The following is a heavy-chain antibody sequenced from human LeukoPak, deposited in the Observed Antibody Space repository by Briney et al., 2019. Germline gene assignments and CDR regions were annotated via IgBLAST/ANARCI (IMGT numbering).Heavy chain of an antibody. D-gene: IGHD3-10*01. V-gene: IGHV3-7*01. Sequence: PGGSLRLSCAASGFTFSSYWMSWVRQAPGKGLEWVANIKQDGSEKYYVDSVKGRFTISRDNAKNSLYLQMNSLRAEDTAVYYCARDGFGRRGGEGHYYYYMDVWGKGTTVTISS. CDR1: GFTFSSYW. CDR2: IKQDGSEK. CDR3: ARDGFGRRGGEGHYYYYMDV. J-gene: IGHJ6*03.